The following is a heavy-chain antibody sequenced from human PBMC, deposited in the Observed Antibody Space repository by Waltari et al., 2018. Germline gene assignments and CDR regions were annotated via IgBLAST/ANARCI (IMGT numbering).Heavy chain of an antibody. CDR2: IYYSGGT. V-gene: IGHV4-39*07. Sequence: QLQLQESGPGLVKPSETLSLTCTVSGGSISSSSYYWGWIRQPPGKGLEWIGSIYYSGGTYYNPSLKSRVTISVDTSKNQFSLKLSSVTAADTAVYYCARHVRYNVNLFDPWGQGTLVTVSS. D-gene: IGHD1-1*01. CDR3: ARHVRYNVNLFDP. J-gene: IGHJ5*02. CDR1: GGSISSSSYY.